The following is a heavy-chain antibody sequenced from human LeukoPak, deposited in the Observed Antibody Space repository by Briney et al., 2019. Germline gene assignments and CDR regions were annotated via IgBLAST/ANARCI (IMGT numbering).Heavy chain of an antibody. V-gene: IGHV3-74*01. J-gene: IGHJ4*02. CDR1: GFTFSSYW. CDR2: INSDGSST. D-gene: IGHD3-22*01. Sequence: GGSLRLSCAASGFTFSSYWMHWVRQAPGKGLVWDSRINSDGSSTSYADSVKGRFTISRDNAKNTLYLQMNSLRAEDTAVYYCASLYYYDSSGYLPFDYWGQGTLVTVSS. CDR3: ASLYYYDSSGYLPFDY.